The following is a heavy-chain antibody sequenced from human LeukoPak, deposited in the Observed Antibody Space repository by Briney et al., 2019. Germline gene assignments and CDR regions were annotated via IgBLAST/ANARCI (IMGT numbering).Heavy chain of an antibody. D-gene: IGHD2-2*01. CDR2: IYSGGST. CDR3: ATAPEPPRSTYYYYHYMDV. J-gene: IGHJ6*03. Sequence: GRSLRLSCAASGFTFSRYAMHWVRQAPGKGLEWVSVIYSGGSTYYADSVKGRFTISRDNSKNTLYLQMNSLRAEDTAVYYCATAPEPPRSTYYYYHYMDVWGKGTTVTVSS. CDR1: GFTFSRYA. V-gene: IGHV3-66*02.